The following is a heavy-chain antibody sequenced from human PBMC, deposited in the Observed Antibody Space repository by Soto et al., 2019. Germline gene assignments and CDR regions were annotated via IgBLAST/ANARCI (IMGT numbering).Heavy chain of an antibody. V-gene: IGHV3-23*01. D-gene: IGHD2-15*01. CDR1: GFTFSSYA. CDR2: ISGSGGST. CDR3: AKSGYCSGGSCYLLYFDY. J-gene: IGHJ4*02. Sequence: ESGGGLVQPGGSLRLSCAASGFTFSSYAMSWVRQAPGKGLEWVSAISGSGGSTYYADSVKGRFTISRDNSKNTLYLQMNSLRAEDTAVYYCAKSGYCSGGSCYLLYFDYWGQGTLVTVSS.